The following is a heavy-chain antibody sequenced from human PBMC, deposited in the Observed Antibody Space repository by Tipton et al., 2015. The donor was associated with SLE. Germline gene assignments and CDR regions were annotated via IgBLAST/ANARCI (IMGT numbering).Heavy chain of an antibody. V-gene: IGHV4-31*03. J-gene: IGHJ4*02. CDR2: IYYSGST. CDR3: ARALQNYFDY. CDR1: GGSISSGGYY. Sequence: TLSLTCTVSGGSISSGGYYWSWIRQHPGKGLEWIGYIYYSGSTYYNPSLKSRVTISIDTSKNQFSLKLSSATAADTAVYYCARALQNYFDYWGQGTLVTVSS.